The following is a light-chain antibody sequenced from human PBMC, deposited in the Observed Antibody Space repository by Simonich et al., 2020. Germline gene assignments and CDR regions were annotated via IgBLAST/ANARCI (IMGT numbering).Light chain of an antibody. CDR1: QSFSSSY. V-gene: IGKV3-20*01. Sequence: EIVLTQSPGTLSFSPGESATLSCRASQSFSSSYLAWYQQKPVQAPRLLIYGASSRATGIPDRFRGSGSGTDLTRTISRLEPEDFAVYYCQQDGSSPLTFGGGTKVEIK. CDR2: GAS. CDR3: QQDGSSPLT. J-gene: IGKJ4*01.